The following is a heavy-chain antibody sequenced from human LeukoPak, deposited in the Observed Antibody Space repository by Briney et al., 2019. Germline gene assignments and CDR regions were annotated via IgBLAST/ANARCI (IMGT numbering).Heavy chain of an antibody. J-gene: IGHJ6*04. CDR2: INAGNGNT. CDR3: ARVGWSGVPLGMDV. CDR1: GYTFTSYA. V-gene: IGHV1-3*01. Sequence: ATVKVSCKASGYTFTSYAMHWVRQAPGQRLEWMGWINAGNGNTKYSQKFQGRVTITRDTSASTAYMELSSLRSEDTAVYYCARVGWSGVPLGMDVWGKGTTVTVSS. D-gene: IGHD3-10*01.